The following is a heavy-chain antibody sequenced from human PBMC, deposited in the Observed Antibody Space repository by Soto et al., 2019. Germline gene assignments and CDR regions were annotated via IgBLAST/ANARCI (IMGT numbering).Heavy chain of an antibody. J-gene: IGHJ4*02. V-gene: IGHV4-4*02. CDR1: SGSISSSNW. CDR3: VNSVAATTLGY. Sequence: SETLSLTCAVSSGSISSSNWWSWVRQPPGKGLEWIGEIYHSGSTNYNPSLKSRVTISVDKSKNQFSLKLSSVTAADTAVYYCVNSVAATTLGYWGQGTLVTVSS. D-gene: IGHD2-15*01. CDR2: IYHSGST.